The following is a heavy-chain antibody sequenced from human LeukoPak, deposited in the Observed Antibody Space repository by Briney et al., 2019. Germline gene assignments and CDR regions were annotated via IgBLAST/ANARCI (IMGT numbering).Heavy chain of an antibody. CDR1: GGTFSSYA. V-gene: IGHV1-69*04. D-gene: IGHD4-23*01. CDR2: IIPIFGIA. CDR3: ASGTTVVTALDY. Sequence: SVKVSCKASGGTFSSYAISWVRQAPGQGLEWMGRIIPIFGIANYAQKSQGRVTITADKSTSTAYMELSSLRSEDTAVYYCASGTTVVTALDYWGQGTLVTVSS. J-gene: IGHJ4*02.